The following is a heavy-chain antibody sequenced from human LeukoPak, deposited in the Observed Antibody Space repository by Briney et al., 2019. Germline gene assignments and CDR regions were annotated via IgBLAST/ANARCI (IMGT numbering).Heavy chain of an antibody. CDR1: GYSFTSYW. J-gene: IGHJ4*02. Sequence: GESLKISCKGSGYSFTSYWIGWVRQIPGRGLEWMGIIFPADSDTRYSPSFQGQVTISADKSITTAYLQWRSLKASDTAMYYCARSAAMVSDFDYWGQGTLVTVSS. D-gene: IGHD5-18*01. CDR2: IFPADSDT. CDR3: ARSAAMVSDFDY. V-gene: IGHV5-51*01.